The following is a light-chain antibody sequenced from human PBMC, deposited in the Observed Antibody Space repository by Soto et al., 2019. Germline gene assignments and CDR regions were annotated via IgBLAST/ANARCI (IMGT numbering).Light chain of an antibody. V-gene: IGLV2-23*01. CDR1: SSDVGSYNL. CDR3: CSYAGSSTYV. J-gene: IGLJ1*01. CDR2: EDT. Sequence: SALTQPASVSGSPGQSITISCTGTSSDVGSYNLVSWYQQHPGKAPKLMIYEDTKRPSGVSNRFSSSKSGNMASLTISGLQAEDEADYYCCSYAGSSTYVFGTGTKGTVL.